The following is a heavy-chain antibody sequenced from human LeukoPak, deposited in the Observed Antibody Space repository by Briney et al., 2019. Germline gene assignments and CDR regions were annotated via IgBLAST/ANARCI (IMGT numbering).Heavy chain of an antibody. Sequence: PSETLSLTCAVYGGSFRGYYWRWIRQPPRKGLEWIGEINHSGSTNYNPSLKSRVTISVDTSKNQFSLKLSSVTAADSAVYYCARGVTGLLWFGELLSLKNWFDPWGQGTLVTVSS. J-gene: IGHJ5*02. CDR2: INHSGST. V-gene: IGHV4-34*01. CDR1: GGSFRGYY. D-gene: IGHD3-10*01. CDR3: ARGVTGLLWFGELLSLKNWFDP.